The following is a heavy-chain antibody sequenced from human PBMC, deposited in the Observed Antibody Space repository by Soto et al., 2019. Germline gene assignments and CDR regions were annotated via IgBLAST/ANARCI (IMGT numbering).Heavy chain of an antibody. CDR3: ARTLTVAGRRNWFDP. CDR2: MNPNSGNT. J-gene: IGHJ5*02. Sequence: ASVKVSCTASGYTFTSYDINWVRQATGQGLEWMGWMNPNSGNTGYAQKFQGRVTMTRNTSISTAYMELSSLRSEDTAVYYCARTLTVAGRRNWFDPWGQGTLVTVSS. D-gene: IGHD6-19*01. V-gene: IGHV1-8*01. CDR1: GYTFTSYD.